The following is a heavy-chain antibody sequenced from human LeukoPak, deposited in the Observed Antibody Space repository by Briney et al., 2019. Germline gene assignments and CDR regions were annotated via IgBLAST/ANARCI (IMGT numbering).Heavy chain of an antibody. CDR2: IYNSGST. CDR1: GGSISSYY. CDR3: ARGFCSGGTCGFDY. D-gene: IGHD2-15*01. J-gene: IGHJ4*02. V-gene: IGHV4-4*07. Sequence: SETLSLTCTVSGGSISSYYWSWIRQPAGKGLEWIGRIYNSGSTTYNPSLKSRVTMSVDTSKNQFSLKLSSVTAADTAVYYCARGFCSGGTCGFDYWGQGTQVTVSS.